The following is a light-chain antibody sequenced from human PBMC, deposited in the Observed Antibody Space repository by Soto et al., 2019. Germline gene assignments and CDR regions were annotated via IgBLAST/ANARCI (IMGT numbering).Light chain of an antibody. CDR1: QSISSW. V-gene: IGKV1-5*01. Sequence: DIQMTQSPSTLSSSVGDRVTITCRASQSISSWLAWYQQKPGKAPTLLIYDASSLESGVPSRFSGSGSGTEFTLSISSLQPDDFSTYYCQQYNSYSPWTFGQGTKVEIK. J-gene: IGKJ1*01. CDR3: QQYNSYSPWT. CDR2: DAS.